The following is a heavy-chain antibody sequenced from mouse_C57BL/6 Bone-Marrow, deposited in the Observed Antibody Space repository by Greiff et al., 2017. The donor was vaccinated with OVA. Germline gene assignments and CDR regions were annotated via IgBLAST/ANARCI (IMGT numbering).Heavy chain of an antibody. CDR2: INPGSGGT. CDR1: GYALPNFL. V-gene: IGHV1-54*01. J-gene: IGHJ2*01. CDR3: TRELYSSNYEG. Sequence: QVQLQQSGAELVRPGTSVKVSCKASGYALPNFLIAWVKQRPGQGLEWIGVINPGSGGTNYNEKFKGKATLTADKSSSTAYMQRSSLTSEDSAVYFCTRELYSSNYEGWGQGTTLTVSS. D-gene: IGHD2-5*01.